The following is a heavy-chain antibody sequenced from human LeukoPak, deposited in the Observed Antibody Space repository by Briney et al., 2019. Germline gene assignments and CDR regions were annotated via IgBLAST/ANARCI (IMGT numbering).Heavy chain of an antibody. Sequence: PGGSLRLSCAASGFTFSSYSMNWVRQAPGKGLEWVSIISGSSSHIYYADSLKGRFTISRDNAKNSLYLEMNSLRAEDTAVYYCARRYLSGETYYPLDYWGQGTLVTVSS. CDR1: GFTFSSYS. D-gene: IGHD2-15*01. CDR3: ARRYLSGETYYPLDY. V-gene: IGHV3-21*06. J-gene: IGHJ4*02. CDR2: ISGSSSHI.